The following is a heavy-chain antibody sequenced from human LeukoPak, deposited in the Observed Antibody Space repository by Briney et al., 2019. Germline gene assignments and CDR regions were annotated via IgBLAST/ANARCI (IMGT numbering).Heavy chain of an antibody. J-gene: IGHJ4*02. CDR1: GFTFSKYD. CDR2: ISRDGTT. V-gene: IGHV3-23*01. CDR3: SKKGQNDAYGKPD. D-gene: IGHD1-1*01. Sequence: GGSLRLSCAASGFTFSKYDMSWVRQAPGKGLECVSVISRDGTTYYADSVKGRFTISRDNSQNTLSLQMNSLKAEDTAVYYCSKKGQNDAYGKPDWGQGTLVTVSS.